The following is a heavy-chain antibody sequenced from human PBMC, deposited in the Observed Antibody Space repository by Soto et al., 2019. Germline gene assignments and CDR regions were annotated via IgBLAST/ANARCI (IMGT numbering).Heavy chain of an antibody. CDR2: IYHSGST. J-gene: IGHJ4*02. V-gene: IGHV4-30-2*01. D-gene: IGHD3-10*01. Sequence: PSETLSLTCAVSGGSISSGGYSWSWIRQPPGKGLEWIGYIYHSGSTYYNPSLKSRVTISVDRSKNQFSLKLSSVTAADTAVYYCARAQRGISYSGSGSFPGVFDYWGQGTLVTVSS. CDR1: GGSISSGGYS. CDR3: ARAQRGISYSGSGSFPGVFDY.